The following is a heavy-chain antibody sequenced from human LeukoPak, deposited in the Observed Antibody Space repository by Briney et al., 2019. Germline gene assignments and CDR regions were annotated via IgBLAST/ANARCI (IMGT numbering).Heavy chain of an antibody. D-gene: IGHD4-23*01. CDR1: GFTVNKTY. J-gene: IGHJ4*02. V-gene: IGHV3-53*01. CDR3: ARVRWGGNPGFDH. Sequence: GGSLRLSCAASGFTVNKTYRSWVGQAQGKGLEWFSVIYSDGRTYYADSVKGRFTISRDNSKSTLYLQMNSLRAEDTAVYYCARVRWGGNPGFDHWGQGTLVTVSS. CDR2: IYSDGRT.